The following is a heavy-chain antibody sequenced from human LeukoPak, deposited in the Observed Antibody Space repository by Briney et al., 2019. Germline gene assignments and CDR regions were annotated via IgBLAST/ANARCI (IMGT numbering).Heavy chain of an antibody. D-gene: IGHD3-3*01. CDR2: IYYSGST. Sequence: SETLSLTCTVSGGSISRHYWSWIRQPPGKGLEWIGYIYYSGSTNYNPSLKSRVTISVDTSKNQFSLKLGSVTAADTAVYYCARGRNDYDFWSGYSAYYYDYMDVWGKGTTVTVSS. J-gene: IGHJ6*03. CDR1: GGSISRHY. CDR3: ARGRNDYDFWSGYSAYYYDYMDV. V-gene: IGHV4-59*11.